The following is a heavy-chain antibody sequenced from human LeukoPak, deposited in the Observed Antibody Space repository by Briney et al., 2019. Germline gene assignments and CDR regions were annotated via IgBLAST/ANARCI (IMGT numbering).Heavy chain of an antibody. J-gene: IGHJ2*01. Sequence: GGSLRLSCAASGFTFSSYDMHWVRQATGKGLEWVSAIGTAGDTYYPGSVKGRFTISRENAKNSLYLQMNSLRAGDTAVYYCARARPNWYFDLWGRGTLVTVPS. CDR2: IGTAGDT. CDR3: ARARPNWYFDL. CDR1: GFTFSSYD. V-gene: IGHV3-13*01. D-gene: IGHD6-6*01.